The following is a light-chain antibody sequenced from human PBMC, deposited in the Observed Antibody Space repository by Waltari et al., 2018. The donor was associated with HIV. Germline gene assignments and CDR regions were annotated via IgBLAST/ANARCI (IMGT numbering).Light chain of an antibody. V-gene: IGLV1-44*01. CDR1: SSNLGVTT. CDR3: ATWDDALSGPV. CDR2: SNI. Sequence: QSVLTQPPSPSGTPGQRVILYCSGNSSNLGVTTVNSYQQFSGSAPTLLIYSNIQRPSAVPDRFSGSKSGSAASLAISGLKSEDEADYHCATWDDALSGPVFGAGTKLTV. J-gene: IGLJ3*02.